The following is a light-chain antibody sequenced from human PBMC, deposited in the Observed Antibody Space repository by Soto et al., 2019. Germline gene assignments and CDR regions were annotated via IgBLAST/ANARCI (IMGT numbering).Light chain of an antibody. CDR3: CSYAGSYPFV. J-gene: IGLJ1*01. V-gene: IGLV2-11*01. CDR2: DVD. CDR1: SSVVGNYNF. Sequence: QSALTQPRPVSGSPGQSVTISCTGTSSVVGNYNFVSWYQHHPGKAPKLMIYDVDKRPSGVPDRFSGSKSGNTASLTISGLQAEDEADYYCCSYAGSYPFVFGTGTKVTVL.